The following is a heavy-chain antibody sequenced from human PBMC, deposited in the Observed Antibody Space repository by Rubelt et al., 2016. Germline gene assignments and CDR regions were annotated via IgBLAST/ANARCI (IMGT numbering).Heavy chain of an antibody. J-gene: IGHJ4*02. CDR3: VKSFLGIGDHFDY. D-gene: IGHD7-27*01. CDR1: GFSFGSHW. CDR2: ISGGGRRI. Sequence: QRGGSLRLSCVGSGFSFGSHWMSWVRQAPGKGLEWVSSISGGGRRIYYADSVKGRFTISRDNSKNTLYLQMNHLRAEDTAMYYCVKSFLGIGDHFDYWGQGTPVAVSS. V-gene: IGHV3-23*01.